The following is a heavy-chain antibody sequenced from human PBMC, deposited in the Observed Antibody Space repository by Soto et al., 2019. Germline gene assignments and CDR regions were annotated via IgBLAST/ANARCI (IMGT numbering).Heavy chain of an antibody. CDR1: GFNFSSYW. CDR3: ASDLGKEMGMYV. V-gene: IGHV3-74*01. D-gene: IGHD3-16*01. CDR2: INSDGSST. Sequence: EVQLVESGGGLVQPGGSLRLSCAASGFNFSSYWMHWVRQAPGKGLVWVSRINSDGSSTAYADSVKGRFTISRDNAKNTMYVQMNSLSAEDTAVYYCASDLGKEMGMYVGGQGTLVTVSS. J-gene: IGHJ4*02.